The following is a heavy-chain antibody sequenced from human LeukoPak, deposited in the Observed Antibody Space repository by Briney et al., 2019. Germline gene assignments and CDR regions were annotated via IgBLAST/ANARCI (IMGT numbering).Heavy chain of an antibody. V-gene: IGHV3-33*01. D-gene: IGHD5-24*01. CDR2: IWYDGSNK. Sequence: GRSLRLSCAASGFTFSSYGMHWVRQAPGKGLEWVAVIWYDGSNKYYADSVKGRFTISRDSSKNTLYLQMNSLRAEDTAVYYCARSTRVEMATIDYWGQGTLVTVSS. CDR3: ARSTRVEMATIDY. CDR1: GFTFSSYG. J-gene: IGHJ4*02.